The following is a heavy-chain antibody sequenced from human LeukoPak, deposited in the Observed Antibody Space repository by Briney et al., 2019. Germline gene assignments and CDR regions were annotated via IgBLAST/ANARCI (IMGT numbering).Heavy chain of an antibody. J-gene: IGHJ4*02. D-gene: IGHD2-21*02. V-gene: IGHV3-43D*03. CDR1: GFTFDDYA. CDR3: AKDFSIVVVTAPDY. Sequence: PGGSLRLSCAASGFTFDDYAMHWVRQAPGKGLEWVSLISWDGGSTYYADSVKGRFTISRDNSKNTLYLQMNSLRAEDTAVYYCAKDFSIVVVTAPDYWGQGTLVTVSS. CDR2: ISWDGGST.